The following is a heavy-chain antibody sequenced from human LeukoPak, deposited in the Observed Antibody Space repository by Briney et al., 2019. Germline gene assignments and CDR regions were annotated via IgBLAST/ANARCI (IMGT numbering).Heavy chain of an antibody. CDR1: GYTFTGYY. D-gene: IGHD3-22*01. CDR2: INPNSGGT. Sequence: GASVKVSCKASGYTFTGYYMHWVRQAPGQGLEWMGWINPNSGGTNYAQKLQGRVTMTRDTSISTAYMELSRLRSDDTAVYYCARVNDDSSGYYYDYWGQGTLVTVSS. J-gene: IGHJ4*02. CDR3: ARVNDDSSGYYYDY. V-gene: IGHV1-2*02.